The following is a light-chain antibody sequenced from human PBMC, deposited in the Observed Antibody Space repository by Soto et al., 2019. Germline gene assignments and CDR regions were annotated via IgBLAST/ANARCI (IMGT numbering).Light chain of an antibody. Sequence: EIVLTQSPGTLSLSPGERATLSCRASQSVSNNYLAWYQQKPGQAPRLLIYGGSNRATGIPDRFSGSGSGTDFYLTVSRLEPEDFAVYYWQQYGRSGTFGQGTKVEIK. CDR2: GGS. CDR1: QSVSNNY. V-gene: IGKV3-20*01. J-gene: IGKJ1*01. CDR3: QQYGRSGT.